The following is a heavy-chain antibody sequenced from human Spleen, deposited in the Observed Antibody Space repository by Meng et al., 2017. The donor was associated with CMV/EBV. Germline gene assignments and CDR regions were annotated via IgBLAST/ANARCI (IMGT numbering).Heavy chain of an antibody. V-gene: IGHV1-69*04. D-gene: IGHD1-26*01. CDR1: GGSFSSDT. Sequence: SVKVSCKASGGSFSSDTVSWVRQAPGQGFEWMGRIIPMHGIPTYAQKFQGRVTITADTSTSTAYMELRSLRSDDTAVYYCARDSRWELRGSDNWGQGTLVTVSS. J-gene: IGHJ4*02. CDR2: IIPMHGIP. CDR3: ARDSRWELRGSDN.